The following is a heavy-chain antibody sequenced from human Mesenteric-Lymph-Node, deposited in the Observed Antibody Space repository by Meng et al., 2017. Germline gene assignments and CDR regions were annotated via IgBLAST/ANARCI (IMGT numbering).Heavy chain of an antibody. CDR2: IKQDGSAK. CDR1: GFTFSSYW. Sequence: GGSLRLSCAASGFTFSSYWMSWVRQAPGMGLEWVAHIKQDGSAKYYVDSVQGRFTISRDNAKNSLYLQMNSLRVEDTAVYFCARMGDYDRSGYYYKLDYWGQGALVTVSS. V-gene: IGHV3-7*01. D-gene: IGHD3-22*01. J-gene: IGHJ4*02. CDR3: ARMGDYDRSGYYYKLDY.